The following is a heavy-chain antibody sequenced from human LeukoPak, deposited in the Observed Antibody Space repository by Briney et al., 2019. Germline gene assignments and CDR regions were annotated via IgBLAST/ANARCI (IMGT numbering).Heavy chain of an antibody. CDR3: ARDHKRVFEY. V-gene: IGHV3-7*01. CDR1: GFTFSSSW. J-gene: IGHJ4*02. CDR2: IKQDGSEK. Sequence: GGSLRLSCAASGFTFSSSWMSWVRQAPGKGLEWVANIKQDGSEKYYVDSVKGRFTISRDNAKNSLYLQMNSLRAEDTAVYYCARDHKRVFEYWGQGTLVTVSS.